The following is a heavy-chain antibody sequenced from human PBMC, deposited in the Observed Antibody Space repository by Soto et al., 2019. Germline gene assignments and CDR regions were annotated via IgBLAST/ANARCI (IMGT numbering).Heavy chain of an antibody. V-gene: IGHV3-23*01. CDR3: AKGHTGWFDP. Sequence: LRLSCAASGFTVSSNYMSWVRQAPGKGLEWVSAISGSGGSTYYADSVKGRFTISRDNSKNTLYLQMNSLRAEDTAVYYCAKGHTGWFDPWGQGTLVTVSS. D-gene: IGHD1-1*01. J-gene: IGHJ5*02. CDR2: ISGSGGST. CDR1: GFTVSSNY.